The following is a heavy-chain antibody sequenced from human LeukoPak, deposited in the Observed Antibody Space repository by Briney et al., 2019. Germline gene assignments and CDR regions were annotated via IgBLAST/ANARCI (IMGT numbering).Heavy chain of an antibody. Sequence: GGSLRLSCAASGFTFSSYGMHWVRQAPGKGLEWVAFIRYDGSNKYYAGSVKGRFTISRDNSKNTLYLQMNSLRAEDTAVYYCAKEPTGSYYNLFDYWGRGTLVTVSS. CDR1: GFTFSSYG. CDR3: AKEPTGSYYNLFDY. V-gene: IGHV3-30*02. D-gene: IGHD3-10*01. J-gene: IGHJ4*02. CDR2: IRYDGSNK.